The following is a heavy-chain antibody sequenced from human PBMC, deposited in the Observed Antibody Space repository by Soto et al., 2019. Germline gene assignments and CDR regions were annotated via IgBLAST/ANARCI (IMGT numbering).Heavy chain of an antibody. Sequence: PGGSLRLSCAASGFTFSTFDMTWVRQAPGKGLEWVSLIRGVAGSTHYPDSVKGRFTISKDTSNNVLYLEMNSLRAEDTAVYYCARRSSSWYFDYCGQGTLVTVSS. V-gene: IGHV3-23*01. D-gene: IGHD6-13*01. J-gene: IGHJ4*02. CDR3: ARRSSSWYFDY. CDR2: IRGVAGST. CDR1: GFTFSTFD.